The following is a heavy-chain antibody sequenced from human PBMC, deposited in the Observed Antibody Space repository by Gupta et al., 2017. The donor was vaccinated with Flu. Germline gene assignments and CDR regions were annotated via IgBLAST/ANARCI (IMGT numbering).Heavy chain of an antibody. CDR3: AKDTGLGLRYFTFYFDY. V-gene: IGHV3-30*18. J-gene: IGHJ4*02. CDR2: ISYDGSNK. CDR1: GFTFGSYG. Sequence: QVQLVESGGGVVQPGRPLRLPCPPHGFTFGSYGMLWVTQDPRTGLEWVAVISYDGSNKYYADSVKVRFTISRDNSKNTLYLQMNSLRAGDPAVYYYAKDTGLGLRYFTFYFDYWGQGTLVTVSS. D-gene: IGHD3-9*01.